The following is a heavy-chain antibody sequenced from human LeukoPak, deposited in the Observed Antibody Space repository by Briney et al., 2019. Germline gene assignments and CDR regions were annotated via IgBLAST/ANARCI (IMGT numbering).Heavy chain of an antibody. CDR2: ISSSGSTI. V-gene: IGHV3-48*03. CDR1: GFTFSSYE. CDR3: ARRQPLLYEVAFDY. J-gene: IGHJ4*02. Sequence: GGSLRLSCAASGFTFSSYEMNWVRQAPGKGLEWVSYISSSGSTIYYAVSVKGRFTISRDNAKNSLYLQMNSLRAEDTAVYYCARRQPLLYEVAFDYWGQGTLVTVSS. D-gene: IGHD2-2*02.